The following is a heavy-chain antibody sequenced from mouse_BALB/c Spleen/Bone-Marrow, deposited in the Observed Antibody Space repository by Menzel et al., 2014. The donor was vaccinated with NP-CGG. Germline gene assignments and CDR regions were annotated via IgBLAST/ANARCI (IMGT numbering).Heavy chain of an antibody. D-gene: IGHD1-1*01. V-gene: IGHV1-82*01. Sequence: VNVVESGPELVKPGASVKISCKASGYAFSSSWMNWVKQRPGQGLEWIGRIYPGDGDTNYNGKFKGKATLTADKSSSTAYMQFSSLTSVDSAVYFCARDYYGSSFDYWGQGTTLTVSS. J-gene: IGHJ2*01. CDR3: ARDYYGSSFDY. CDR1: GYAFSSSW. CDR2: IYPGDGDT.